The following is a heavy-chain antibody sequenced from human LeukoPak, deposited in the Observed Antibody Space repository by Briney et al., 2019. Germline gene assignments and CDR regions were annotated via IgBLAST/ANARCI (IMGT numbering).Heavy chain of an antibody. CDR2: ISSSSSYI. CDR1: GFTFSSYS. Sequence: GGSLRLSCAASGFTFSSYSMNWVRQAPGKGLEWVSSISSSSSYIYYADSVKGRFTISRDNAKNSLYLQMNSLRAEDTAVCYCARDENRYCSSTSCLQFDYWGQGTLVTVSS. D-gene: IGHD2-2*01. CDR3: ARDENRYCSSTSCLQFDY. V-gene: IGHV3-21*01. J-gene: IGHJ4*02.